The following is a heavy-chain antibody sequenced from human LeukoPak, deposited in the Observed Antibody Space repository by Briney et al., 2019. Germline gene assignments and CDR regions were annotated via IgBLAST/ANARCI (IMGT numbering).Heavy chain of an antibody. CDR1: GGSISNYY. CDR3: ARINYFDSSGYFYEEH. CDR2: IYYSGSS. J-gene: IGHJ4*02. Sequence: SETLSLTCTVSGGSISNYYWSWIRQPPGKGLEWIGFIYYSGSSNYNPSLKSRVTISLDASKNQFSLKLSSVTAADTAVYYCARINYFDSSGYFYEEHWGQGTLVTVSS. V-gene: IGHV4-59*01. D-gene: IGHD3-22*01.